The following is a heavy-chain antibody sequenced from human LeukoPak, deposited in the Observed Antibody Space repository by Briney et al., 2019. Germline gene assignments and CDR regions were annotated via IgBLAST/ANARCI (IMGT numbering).Heavy chain of an antibody. V-gene: IGHV4-59*01. CDR1: GGSISSYY. CDR3: ARGLRTQSFDY. Sequence: SETLFLTCTVSGGSISSYYWSWIRQPPGKGLEWIGYIYYSGSTNYNPSLKSRVTISVDTSKNQFSLKLSSVTAADTAVYYCARGLRTQSFDYWGQGTLVTVSS. J-gene: IGHJ4*02. CDR2: IYYSGST.